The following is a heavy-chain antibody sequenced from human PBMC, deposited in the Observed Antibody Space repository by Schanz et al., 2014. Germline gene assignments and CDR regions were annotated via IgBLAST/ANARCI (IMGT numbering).Heavy chain of an antibody. V-gene: IGHV4-34*02. CDR3: ATNMVQGTISDAFDI. CDR2: INHSGNN. CDR1: GGSFSGYF. D-gene: IGHD3-10*01. Sequence: QVQLQQWGAGLLKPSETLSLTCDVYGGSFSGYFWSWIRQPPGKGLEWIGEINHSGNNYYNPSLKSLVTISVDTSKNQFSLKLTSVTAADTAVYYCATNMVQGTISDAFDIWDQGTMVTVSS. J-gene: IGHJ3*02.